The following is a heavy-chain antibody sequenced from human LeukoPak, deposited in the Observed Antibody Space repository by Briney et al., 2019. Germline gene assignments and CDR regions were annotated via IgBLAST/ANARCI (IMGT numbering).Heavy chain of an antibody. V-gene: IGHV3-23*01. D-gene: IGHD3-3*01. CDR1: GFTFSSYV. CDR2: ISGSGGST. CDR3: AKGLPGSGYYYFDG. J-gene: IGHJ4*02. Sequence: PGGSLRLSCAASGFTFSSYVMSWVRQAPGKGLEWVSAISGSGGSTYYADSVKGRLTISRDNSKNTLYLQMNILRAEDTAVYYCAKGLPGSGYYYFDGWGQGTLVTVSS.